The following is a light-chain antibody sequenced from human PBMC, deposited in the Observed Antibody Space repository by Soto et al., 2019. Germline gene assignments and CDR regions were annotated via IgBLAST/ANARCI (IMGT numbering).Light chain of an antibody. J-gene: IGKJ3*01. Sequence: DIQMTQSPSTLSASVGDRVIITCRASQSIRSWLAWYQQKPGKAPKLLIYKASSLESGVPSRFSGSGSWTEFTLTISSLQPDDFATYYCQQYNSYSIFTFGPGTKVDIK. CDR1: QSIRSW. CDR2: KAS. V-gene: IGKV1-5*03. CDR3: QQYNSYSIFT.